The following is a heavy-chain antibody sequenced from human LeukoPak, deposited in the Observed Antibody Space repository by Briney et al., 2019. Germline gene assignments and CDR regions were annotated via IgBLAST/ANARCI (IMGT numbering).Heavy chain of an antibody. Sequence: PSETLPLTCTVSGGSISSYYWTWIRQPPGEGLEWIGYIFDSGSTNYNPSLKSRVTISVDTSKNQFSLQLRSVTAADTAVYFCTRDPSALSGYFDSWGQGTLVIVSS. V-gene: IGHV4-59*01. J-gene: IGHJ4*02. CDR3: TRDPSALSGYFDS. CDR2: IFDSGST. CDR1: GGSISSYY.